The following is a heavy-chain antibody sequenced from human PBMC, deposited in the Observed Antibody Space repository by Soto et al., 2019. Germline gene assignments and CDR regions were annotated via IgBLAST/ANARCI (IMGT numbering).Heavy chain of an antibody. J-gene: IGHJ4*02. CDR1: GFTFSSYG. V-gene: IGHV3-30*18. CDR3: AKGGTAMTYFDY. Sequence: QVQLVESGGGVVQPGRSLRLSCAASGFTFSSYGMHWVRQAPGKGLEWVAVISYDGSNKYYADSVKGRFTISRDNSKNTLYLQMSSLRAEDTAVYYCAKGGTAMTYFDYWGQGTLVTVSS. D-gene: IGHD5-18*01. CDR2: ISYDGSNK.